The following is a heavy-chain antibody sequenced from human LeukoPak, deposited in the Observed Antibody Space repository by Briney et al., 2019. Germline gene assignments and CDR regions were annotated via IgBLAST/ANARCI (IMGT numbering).Heavy chain of an antibody. V-gene: IGHV3-33*01. Sequence: PGGSLRLSCAASGFTFSSYGTHWVRQAPGKGLEWVAVIWYDGSNKYYADSVKGRFTISRDNSKNTLYLQMNSLRAEDTAVYYCARDWRYCSGGSCYRGGYYFDYWGQGTLVTVSS. CDR2: IWYDGSNK. D-gene: IGHD2-15*01. CDR3: ARDWRYCSGGSCYRGGYYFDY. CDR1: GFTFSSYG. J-gene: IGHJ4*02.